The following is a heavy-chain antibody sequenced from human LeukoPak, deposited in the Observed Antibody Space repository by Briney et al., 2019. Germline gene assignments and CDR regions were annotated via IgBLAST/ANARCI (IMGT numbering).Heavy chain of an antibody. D-gene: IGHD3-22*01. V-gene: IGHV3-21*01. Sequence: PGGSLRLSCAASGFTFSTYEMNWVRQAPGKGLEWVSSISSSSSYIYYADSVKGRFTISRDNAKNSLYLQMNSLRAEDTAVYYCARPTRIVVTIGAFDIWGQGTMVTVSS. CDR3: ARPTRIVVTIGAFDI. CDR2: ISSSSSYI. J-gene: IGHJ3*02. CDR1: GFTFSTYE.